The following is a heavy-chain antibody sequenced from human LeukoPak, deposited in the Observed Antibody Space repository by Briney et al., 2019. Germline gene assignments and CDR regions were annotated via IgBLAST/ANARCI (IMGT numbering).Heavy chain of an antibody. CDR3: ARGRRIGGRYSGSAGFDP. D-gene: IGHD1-26*01. Sequence: SETLSLTCAVYGGSFSGYYWSWIRQPPGKGLEWIGEINHSGSTNYNPSLKSRVTISVDTSKNQFSLKLSSVTAADTAVYYCARGRRIGGRYSGSAGFDPWGQGTLVTVSS. CDR1: GGSFSGYY. CDR2: INHSGST. V-gene: IGHV4-34*01. J-gene: IGHJ5*02.